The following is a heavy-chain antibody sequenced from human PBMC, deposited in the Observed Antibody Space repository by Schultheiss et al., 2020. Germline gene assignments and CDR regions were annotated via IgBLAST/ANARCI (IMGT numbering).Heavy chain of an antibody. CDR3: ARECYCSGGSCYADDAFDI. V-gene: IGHV3-74*01. CDR2: INSDGSST. CDR1: GFTFSSYW. Sequence: GGSLRLSCAASGFTFSSYWMHWVRQAPGKGLVWVSRINSDGSSTSYADSVKGRFTISRDNAKNTLYLQMNSLRAEDTAVYYCARECYCSGGSCYADDAFDIWGQGTMVTVSS. J-gene: IGHJ3*02. D-gene: IGHD2-15*01.